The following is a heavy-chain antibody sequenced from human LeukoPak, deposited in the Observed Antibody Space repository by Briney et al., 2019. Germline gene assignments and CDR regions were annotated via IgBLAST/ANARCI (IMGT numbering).Heavy chain of an antibody. V-gene: IGHV4-34*01. J-gene: IGHJ6*02. CDR3: ARGDYYYGMDV. Sequence: SETLSLTCAVYGGSFSGYYWSWIRQPPGKGLEWIGEINHSGSTNYNPSLKSRVTISVDTSKNQFSLRLSSVTAADTAVYYCARGDYYYGMDVWGQGTTVTVSS. CDR2: INHSGST. CDR1: GGSFSGYY.